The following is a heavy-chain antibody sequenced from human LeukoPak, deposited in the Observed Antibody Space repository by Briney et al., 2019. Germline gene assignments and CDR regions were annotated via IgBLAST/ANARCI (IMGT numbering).Heavy chain of an antibody. V-gene: IGHV3-7*03. Sequence: GGSLRLSCAASGFTFSNYWMSWVRQAPGKGLEWVANIKKDGSEKHYVDSVKGRFTISRDNSKNTLYLQMNSLRAEDTAVYYCAKVGNGNIVVVPAASFDYWGQGTLVTVSS. CDR1: GFTFSNYW. D-gene: IGHD2-2*01. CDR3: AKVGNGNIVVVPAASFDY. CDR2: IKKDGSEK. J-gene: IGHJ4*02.